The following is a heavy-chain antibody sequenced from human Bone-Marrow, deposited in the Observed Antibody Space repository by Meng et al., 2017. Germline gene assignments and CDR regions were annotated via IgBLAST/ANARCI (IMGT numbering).Heavy chain of an antibody. V-gene: IGHV3-64*01. D-gene: IGHD2-2*01. J-gene: IGHJ4*02. CDR2: ISSNGGST. Sequence: GESLKISCAASGFTFSNAWMTWVRQAPGKGLEYVSAISSNGGSTYYANSVKGRFTISRDNSKNTLYLQMGSLRAEDMAVYYCARRTLTLGQYYFDYWGQGTLVTVSS. CDR1: GFTFSNAW. CDR3: ARRTLTLGQYYFDY.